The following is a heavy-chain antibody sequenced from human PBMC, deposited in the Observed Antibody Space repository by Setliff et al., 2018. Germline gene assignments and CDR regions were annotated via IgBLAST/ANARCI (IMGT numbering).Heavy chain of an antibody. CDR2: VYYSGSA. D-gene: IGHD3-22*01. Sequence: NPSETLSLTCTVSGGSISTYYWSWIRQSPGKGLEWIGYVYYSGSATYNPSLKSRVTISVDTSKNQFSLKLSSVTAADTAVYYCARGFKVVAYVDYWGQGTLVTVSS. J-gene: IGHJ4*02. CDR1: GGSISTYY. CDR3: ARGFKVVAYVDY. V-gene: IGHV4-59*12.